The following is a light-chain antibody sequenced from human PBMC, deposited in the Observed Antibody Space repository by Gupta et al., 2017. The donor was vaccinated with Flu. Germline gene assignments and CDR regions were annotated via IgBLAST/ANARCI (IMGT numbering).Light chain of an antibody. CDR2: DNN. J-gene: IGLJ3*02. CDR1: NVGSRH. Sequence: YVLTQTPSVSVAPRQTASLTCGGPNVGSRHVHWYQQRPGQAPILVVHDNNVRPSGVPARFSGSNSGNTATLTINRVDAGDEADYYCQLWDSGSDQGVFGGGTRLSVL. V-gene: IGLV3-21*02. CDR3: QLWDSGSDQGV.